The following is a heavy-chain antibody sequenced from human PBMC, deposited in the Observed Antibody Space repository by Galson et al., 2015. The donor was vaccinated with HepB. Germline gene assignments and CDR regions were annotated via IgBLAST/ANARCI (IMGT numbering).Heavy chain of an antibody. Sequence: SLRLSCAASGFTFSSYGMHWVRQAPGKGLEWVAVIWYDGSNKYYADSVKGRFTISRDNSKNTLYLQMNSLRAEDTAVYYCARDYYGSGSYYSVGAFDIWGQGTMVTVSS. V-gene: IGHV3-33*01. D-gene: IGHD3-10*01. CDR1: GFTFSSYG. J-gene: IGHJ3*02. CDR3: ARDYYGSGSYYSVGAFDI. CDR2: IWYDGSNK.